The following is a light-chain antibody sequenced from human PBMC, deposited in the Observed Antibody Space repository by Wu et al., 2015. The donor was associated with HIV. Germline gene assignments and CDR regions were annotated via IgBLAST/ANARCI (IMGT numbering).Light chain of an antibody. V-gene: IGKV3-15*01. CDR3: QQYNDWPLLT. CDR2: GAS. J-gene: IGKJ4*01. Sequence: EIVMTQSPATLSVSPGERATLSCRASQSVSSNLAWYQQKPGQAPRLVIYGASTRATGIPARFSGSGSGTEFTLTISSLQSEDFAVYYCQQYNDWPLLTFGGGTKVEI. CDR1: QSVSSN.